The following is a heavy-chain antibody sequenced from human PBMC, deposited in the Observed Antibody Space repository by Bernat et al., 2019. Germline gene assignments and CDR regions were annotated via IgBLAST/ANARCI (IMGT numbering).Heavy chain of an antibody. CDR3: ARVSVRLQYFGAVDP. CDR1: GGTFSSYA. J-gene: IGHJ5*02. D-gene: IGHD4-11*01. CDR2: IIPIFGTA. V-gene: IGHV1-69*01. Sequence: QVQLVQSGAEVKKPGSSVKVSCKASGGTFSSYAISWVRQAPGQGLEWMGGIIPIFGTANYAKKFQGRVTITADESTSTAYMGLSSLRSEDTAVYYCARVSVRLQYFGAVDPWGQGTLVTVSS.